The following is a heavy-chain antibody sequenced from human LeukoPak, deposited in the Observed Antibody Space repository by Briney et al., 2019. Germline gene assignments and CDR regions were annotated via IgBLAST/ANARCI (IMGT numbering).Heavy chain of an antibody. CDR3: ARGGRRF. V-gene: IGHV3-21*06. Sequence: GGSLRLSCAASGFTFSNYWMAWVRQAPGKGLEWVSSIGSSGAYIYYADSVKGRFTISRDNAKNSLYLQMNSLRGEDTAVYYCARGGRRFWGQGTLVTVSS. CDR2: IGSSGAYI. J-gene: IGHJ4*02. CDR1: GFTFSNYW. D-gene: IGHD3-16*01.